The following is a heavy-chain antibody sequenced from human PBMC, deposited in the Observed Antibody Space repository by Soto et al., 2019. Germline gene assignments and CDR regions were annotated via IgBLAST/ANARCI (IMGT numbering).Heavy chain of an antibody. D-gene: IGHD5-12*01. Sequence: SVKVSCTASGYTFTIYGISWVRQAPGQGLEWMGGIIPIFGTANYAQKFQGRVTITADESTSTAYMELSSLRSEDTAVYYCARVRDGYNWSYFDYWGQGTLVTVSS. CDR3: ARVRDGYNWSYFDY. CDR2: IIPIFGTA. CDR1: GYTFTIYG. V-gene: IGHV1-69*13. J-gene: IGHJ4*02.